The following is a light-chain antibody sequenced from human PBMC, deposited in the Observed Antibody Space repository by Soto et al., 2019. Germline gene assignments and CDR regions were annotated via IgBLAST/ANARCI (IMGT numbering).Light chain of an antibody. Sequence: EIVMTQSPATLSVSPGDRVTLSCRASQSVATNLAWYQQKPGQAPRLLIYGASTGAPRIPARFSGGGSETEFTLTISSLQSEDFAVYYCQQYNNWPPITFGQGTRLEIK. V-gene: IGKV3-15*01. CDR3: QQYNNWPPIT. CDR1: QSVATN. J-gene: IGKJ5*01. CDR2: GAS.